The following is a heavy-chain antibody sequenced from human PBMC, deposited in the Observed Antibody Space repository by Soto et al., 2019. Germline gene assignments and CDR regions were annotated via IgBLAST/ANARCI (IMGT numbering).Heavy chain of an antibody. V-gene: IGHV4-61*01. J-gene: IGHJ4*02. CDR1: GGSVSGGSYF. CDR2: FYYSGST. D-gene: IGHD1-26*01. CDR3: ATFRRHYSGSYQYYFAY. Sequence: SETLSLTCTVSGGSVSGGSYFWSWVRQPPGKGLEWIGYFYYSGSTKYNPSLKSRVTISVDTSKNQFSLKLSSVTAAGTAVYYCATFRRHYSGSYQYYFAYWGQGTLVTVSS.